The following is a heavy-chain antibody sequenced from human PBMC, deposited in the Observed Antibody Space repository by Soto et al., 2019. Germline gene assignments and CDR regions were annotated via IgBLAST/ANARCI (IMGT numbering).Heavy chain of an antibody. CDR2: IIPMFGIA. D-gene: IGHD2-2*01. V-gene: IGHV1-69*08. J-gene: IGHJ6*02. Sequence: QVQLVQSGAEVKKPGSSVKVSCKGSGGTFNRYTITWVRQAPGQGLEWMGRIIPMFGIASYAQNFQGRVTITADXPXXXAXXELSSLTSEATAVSYCARDSRRSDLVPTAISAMDVWGQGTTVTVSS. CDR3: ARDSRRSDLVPTAISAMDV. CDR1: GGTFNRYT.